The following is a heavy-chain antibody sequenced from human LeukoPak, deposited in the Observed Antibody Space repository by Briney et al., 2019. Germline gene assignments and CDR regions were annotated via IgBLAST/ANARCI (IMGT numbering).Heavy chain of an antibody. V-gene: IGHV3-30*04. CDR2: VSYDGSNK. CDR3: ARETLRNFDY. CDR1: GFTFSTYA. Sequence: GGSLRLSCAASGFTFSTYAMHWVRQAPGKGLERVAIVSYDGSNKYYADSVRGRFTISRDNSKNTLYLQMNSLRPEDTSMYYCARETLRNFDYWGRGTLVTVSS. J-gene: IGHJ4*02. D-gene: IGHD2-15*01.